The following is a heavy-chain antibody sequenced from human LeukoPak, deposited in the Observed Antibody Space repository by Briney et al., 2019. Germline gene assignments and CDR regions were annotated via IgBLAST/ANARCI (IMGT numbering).Heavy chain of an antibody. CDR2: INPSGGST. Sequence: ASVKVSCKASGYTFTSYYMHWVRQAPGQGLEWMGTINPSGGSTSYAQKFQGRVTTTRDTSTSTVYMELSSLRSEDTAVYYCARDYGDYLDYWGQGTLVTVSS. CDR1: GYTFTSYY. J-gene: IGHJ4*02. D-gene: IGHD4-17*01. V-gene: IGHV1-46*01. CDR3: ARDYGDYLDY.